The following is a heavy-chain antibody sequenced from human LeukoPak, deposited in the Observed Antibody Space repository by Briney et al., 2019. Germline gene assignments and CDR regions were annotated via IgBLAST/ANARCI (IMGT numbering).Heavy chain of an antibody. Sequence: ASVKVSCKASGYTFTGYYMHWVRQAPGQGLEWMGWINPNSGDSNIAQNFQIRVTMTRDKSISTIYMELRRLRFDDTAVYYCARGRDEIDYWGQGTLVTVSS. CDR2: INPNSGDS. D-gene: IGHD3-10*01. CDR3: ARGRDEIDY. J-gene: IGHJ4*02. CDR1: GYTFTGYY. V-gene: IGHV1-2*02.